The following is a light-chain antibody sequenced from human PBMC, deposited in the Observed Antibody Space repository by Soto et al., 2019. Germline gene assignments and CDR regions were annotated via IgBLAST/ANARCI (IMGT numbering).Light chain of an antibody. J-gene: IGKJ4*01. CDR1: QTISIN. Sequence: EIVMTQSPATLSVSPGEGATLSCRASQTISINLAWYQQKPGQTPRLLIYGASTMATVIPTRFSASGSGTDFTLTISSLQSEDFAVDFCQHYSNWPLTFGEGTKVEIK. CDR3: QHYSNWPLT. CDR2: GAS. V-gene: IGKV3-15*01.